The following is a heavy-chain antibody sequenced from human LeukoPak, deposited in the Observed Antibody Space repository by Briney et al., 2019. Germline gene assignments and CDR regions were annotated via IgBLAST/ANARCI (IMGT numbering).Heavy chain of an antibody. D-gene: IGHD3-10*01. V-gene: IGHV2-5*02. CDR2: IYWDDDE. CDR3: VYGSGRTFDY. CDR1: GFSLSTNGVG. Sequence: NESGPTLVNPTQTLTLTCTFSGFSLSTNGVGVGWIRQPPGKALEWLALIYWDDDERYSPSLKSRLTITKDTSKNQVVLTMTNMDPVGTATYYCVYGSGRTFDYWGQGTLVTVSS. J-gene: IGHJ4*02.